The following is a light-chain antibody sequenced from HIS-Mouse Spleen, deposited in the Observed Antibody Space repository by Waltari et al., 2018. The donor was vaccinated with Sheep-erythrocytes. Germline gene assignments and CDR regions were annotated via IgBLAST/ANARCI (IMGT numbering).Light chain of an antibody. CDR1: NLGDKY. CDR3: QAWDSSTAWV. CDR2: QDS. V-gene: IGLV3-1*01. J-gene: IGLJ3*02. Sequence: SYELTQPPSVSVSPGQTASITCSGDNLGDKYACWYQQKPGPSPVLVIYQDSKRPSGIPERFSGSNSGNTATLTISGTQAMDEADYYCQAWDSSTAWVFGGGTKLTVL.